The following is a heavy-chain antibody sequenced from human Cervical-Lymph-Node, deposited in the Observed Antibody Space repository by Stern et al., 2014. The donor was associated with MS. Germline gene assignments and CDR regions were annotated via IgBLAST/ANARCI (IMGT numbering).Heavy chain of an antibody. V-gene: IGHV3-30*03. J-gene: IGHJ6*02. CDR2: MSFVGGNK. Sequence: DQLVESGGGVVQPGRSLTLSCAASGFSLSNSAMHWVRQAPGKGLEWVAVMSFVGGNKKYGDSVKGRFSISRDMANNTLLLQMNSLRLEDTAFYYCMGVGDAMHVWGQGTTVIVSS. CDR3: MGVGDAMHV. CDR1: GFSLSNSA.